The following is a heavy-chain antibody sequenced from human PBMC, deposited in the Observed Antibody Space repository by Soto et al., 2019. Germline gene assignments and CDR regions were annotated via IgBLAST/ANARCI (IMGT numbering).Heavy chain of an antibody. J-gene: IGHJ6*02. CDR1: GGSISSNNYY. CDR2: IYYSGST. Sequence: QLQLQESGPGLVKPSETLSLTCTVSGGSISSNNYYWAWIRQSPGKGLEWIGSIYYSGSTFYSPSLXSXVXIXXDTSKNQFSLKLTSVTAADTAVYYCARWPTLEDYYSYDVDVWGQGTTVTVSS. D-gene: IGHD4-17*01. V-gene: IGHV4-39*01. CDR3: ARWPTLEDYYSYDVDV.